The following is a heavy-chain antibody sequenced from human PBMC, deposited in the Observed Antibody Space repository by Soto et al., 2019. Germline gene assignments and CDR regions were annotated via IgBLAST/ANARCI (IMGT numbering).Heavy chain of an antibody. CDR2: IYYSGST. D-gene: IGHD3-3*01. CDR3: ARVLHRITIFGVVPNWFDP. V-gene: IGHV4-59*01. Sequence: QVQLQESGPGLVKPSETLSLTCTVSGGSISSYYWSWIRQPPGKGLEWIGYIYYSGSTNYNPSLQSRVTISVDTSKNQFSLKLSSVTAADTAVYYCARVLHRITIFGVVPNWFDPWGQGTLVTVSS. J-gene: IGHJ5*02. CDR1: GGSISSYY.